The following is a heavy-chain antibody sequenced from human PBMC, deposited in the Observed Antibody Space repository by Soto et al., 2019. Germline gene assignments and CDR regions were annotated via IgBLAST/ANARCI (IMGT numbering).Heavy chain of an antibody. CDR1: GFTFSSYA. Sequence: GGSLRLSCAASGFTFSSYAMSWVRQAPGKGLEWVSAISGSGGSTYYADSVKGRFTISRDNSKNTLYLQMNSLRAEDTAVYYCANGEPYGDYVWYFDYWGQGTLVTVSS. V-gene: IGHV3-23*01. CDR2: ISGSGGST. CDR3: ANGEPYGDYVWYFDY. J-gene: IGHJ4*02. D-gene: IGHD4-17*01.